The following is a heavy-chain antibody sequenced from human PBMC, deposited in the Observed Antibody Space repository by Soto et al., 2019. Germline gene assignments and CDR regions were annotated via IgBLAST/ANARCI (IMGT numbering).Heavy chain of an antibody. CDR2: ISSSSGYI. CDR3: ASDGTPYYDFWSGTNWFDP. J-gene: IGHJ5*02. V-gene: IGHV3-21*01. CDR1: GFTFSSYS. D-gene: IGHD3-3*01. Sequence: VGSLRLSCAPSGFTFSSYSMNWVRQAPGKGLEWVSSISSSSGYIYYADSVEGRFTISRGNAKNSLYLQMNGLRAEDTAVYYCASDGTPYYDFWSGTNWFDPWGQGTLVTVSS.